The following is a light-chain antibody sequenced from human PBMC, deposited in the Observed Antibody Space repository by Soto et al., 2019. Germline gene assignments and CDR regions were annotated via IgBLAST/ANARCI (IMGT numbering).Light chain of an antibody. CDR1: QNILTY. CDR2: AAS. Sequence: DLQMTQSPSSLSASVGDRVTITCRSSQNILTYLNWYQQRAGEAPRFMIYAASNLQDGVPSRFSGSESGTEFTLTISSLQPEDFATYYCQQSYSVPLTFGQGTKLEMK. J-gene: IGKJ2*01. CDR3: QQSYSVPLT. V-gene: IGKV1-39*01.